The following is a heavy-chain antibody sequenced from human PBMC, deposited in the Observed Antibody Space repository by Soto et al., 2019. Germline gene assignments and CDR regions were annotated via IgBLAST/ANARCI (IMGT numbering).Heavy chain of an antibody. V-gene: IGHV1-69*13. CDR1: GGTFSSYA. D-gene: IGHD3-9*01. J-gene: IGHJ6*02. CDR3: ARDLTQKHYDILTGPDDGMDV. Sequence: SVKVSCKASGGTFSSYAISWVRQAPGQGLEWMGGIIPIFGTANYAQKFQGRVTITADESTSTAYMGLSSLRSEDTAVYYCARDLTQKHYDILTGPDDGMDVWGQGTTVTVSS. CDR2: IIPIFGTA.